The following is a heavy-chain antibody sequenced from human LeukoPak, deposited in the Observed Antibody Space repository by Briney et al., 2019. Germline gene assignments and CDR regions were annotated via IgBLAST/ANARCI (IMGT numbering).Heavy chain of an antibody. Sequence: GESLKISCKGSGYSFTTYWIGWVRQMPGNGLEWMGRIDPSDSYTNYCPSFQGHVTISVDKSINTAYLQWSSLKASDTAMYYCARHATGTTDYWGQGTLVTVSS. CDR3: ARHATGTTDY. CDR2: IDPSDSYT. CDR1: GYSFTTYW. D-gene: IGHD1-1*01. J-gene: IGHJ4*02. V-gene: IGHV5-10-1*01.